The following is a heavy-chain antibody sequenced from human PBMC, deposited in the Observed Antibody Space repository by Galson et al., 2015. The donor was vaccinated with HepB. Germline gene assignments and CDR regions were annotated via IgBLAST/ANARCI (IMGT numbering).Heavy chain of an antibody. Sequence: QSGAEVKKPGESLRVSCKCSGYSFTSYWISWVRQMPGKGLEWMGRIDPSGSYTTYSPSFQGHVTISANKSITTAYLQWSSLKASDTAMYYCARQPTSCGADCYSVSSDSWGQGTMVTVSS. CDR2: IDPSGSYT. D-gene: IGHD2-21*02. CDR1: GYSFTSYW. V-gene: IGHV5-10-1*01. CDR3: ARQPTSCGADCYSVSSDS. J-gene: IGHJ3*02.